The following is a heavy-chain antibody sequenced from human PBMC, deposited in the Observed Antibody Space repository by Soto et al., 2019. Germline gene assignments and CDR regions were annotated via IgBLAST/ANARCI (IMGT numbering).Heavy chain of an antibody. CDR1: GYAFTTSA. CDR3: ARAAGRSKLLPYYFDP. Sequence: QVHLVQSGAEVQKPGASVRISCQASGYAFTTSAIHWVRQALGQSLEWMGWINPATGDTKYSQNVRGRVTFALDTSATTAYMDLRSLASHDTAVYYCARAAGRSKLLPYYFDPWGQGTLVTVSS. D-gene: IGHD3-10*01. J-gene: IGHJ5*02. CDR2: INPATGDT. V-gene: IGHV1-3*01.